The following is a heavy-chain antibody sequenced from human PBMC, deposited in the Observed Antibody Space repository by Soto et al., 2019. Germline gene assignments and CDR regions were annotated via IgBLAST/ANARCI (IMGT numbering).Heavy chain of an antibody. CDR2: LYSGGLT. D-gene: IGHD3-10*01. Sequence: EVQLVETGGGLIQPGGSLRLSCAASGLPVSSNYMNWVRQAPGKGLEWVSVLYSGGLTHYGGSVKGRFISSRDNSKNTPYLRMNGRRVEDSAVYYCASDRAGDEGAGFDIWGNGTRVTVSS. CDR3: ASDRAGDEGAGFDI. CDR1: GLPVSSNY. V-gene: IGHV3-53*02. J-gene: IGHJ3*02.